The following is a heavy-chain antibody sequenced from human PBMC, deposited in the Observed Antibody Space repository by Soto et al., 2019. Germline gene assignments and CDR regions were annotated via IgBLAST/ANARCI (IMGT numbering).Heavy chain of an antibody. J-gene: IGHJ6*02. D-gene: IGHD2-21*02. CDR1: GGSISSSSYY. Sequence: SETLSLTCTVPGGSISSSSYYWGWIRQPPGKGLEWIGNIYYSGSTYYNPSLKSRVAMSVDKSKNQVSLKLNSVTAADTAVYYCARDLWGYCGTDCYPLDVWGQGTTVTVSS. V-gene: IGHV4-39*07. CDR3: ARDLWGYCGTDCYPLDV. CDR2: IYYSGST.